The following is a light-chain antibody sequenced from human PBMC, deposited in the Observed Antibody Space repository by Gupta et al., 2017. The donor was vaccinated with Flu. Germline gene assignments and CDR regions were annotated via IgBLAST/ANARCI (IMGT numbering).Light chain of an antibody. CDR1: SSDIGGYNY. Sequence: TISCTGTSSDIGGYNYVSWYQQHPGKAPKLIIYQVNKRPSGVPDRFSGSKSGNTASLTVSGLQPEDETDYYCSSYAGTDNVWVFGGGTKLTVL. V-gene: IGLV2-8*01. CDR2: QVN. J-gene: IGLJ3*02. CDR3: SSYAGTDNVWV.